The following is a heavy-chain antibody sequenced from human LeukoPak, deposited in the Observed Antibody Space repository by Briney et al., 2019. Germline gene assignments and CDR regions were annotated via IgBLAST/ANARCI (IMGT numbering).Heavy chain of an antibody. CDR2: IYPGDSDH. V-gene: IGHV5-51*01. J-gene: IGHJ3*02. Sequence: GESLKISCKGSGYSFTSYWIGWVRQMPGKGLEGIGIIYPGDSDHRYSTSWQGQVTISADKSISTAYLQWSTLEPSDTAMYYCARRHGWGDAFHIWGQGTMVTVST. D-gene: IGHD3-16*01. CDR3: ARRHGWGDAFHI. CDR1: GYSFTSYW.